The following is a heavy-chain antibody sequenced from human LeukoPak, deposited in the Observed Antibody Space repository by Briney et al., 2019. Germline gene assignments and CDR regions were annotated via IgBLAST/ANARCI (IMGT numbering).Heavy chain of an antibody. J-gene: IGHJ4*02. V-gene: IGHV3-15*01. CDR1: GFTFSNAW. CDR3: TTDTWFSVQLVWDYFDY. Sequence: PGGSLRLSCAASGFTFSNAWMSWVRQAPGKGLEWVGRIKSETDGGTTDYAAPVKGRFTISRDDSKNTLYLQMNSLKTEDTAVYYCTTDTWFSVQLVWDYFDYWGQGTLVTVSS. CDR2: IKSETDGGTT. D-gene: IGHD1-1*01.